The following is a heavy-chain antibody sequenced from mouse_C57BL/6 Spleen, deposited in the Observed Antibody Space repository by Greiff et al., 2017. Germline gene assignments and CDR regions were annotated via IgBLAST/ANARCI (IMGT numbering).Heavy chain of an antibody. CDR2: INPNTGGT. CDR3: ARSTPYGGYAMDD. J-gene: IGHJ4*01. Sequence: EVQLQQSGPELVKPGASVKISCKASGYTFTDYYMNWVKQSHGKSLEWIGDINPNTGGTSYTQKFKGKATLTVDKSASTAYMELSSLTSEDSAVXYCARSTPYGGYAMDDWGQGTSVTVSS. D-gene: IGHD1-1*01. V-gene: IGHV1-26*01. CDR1: GYTFTDYY.